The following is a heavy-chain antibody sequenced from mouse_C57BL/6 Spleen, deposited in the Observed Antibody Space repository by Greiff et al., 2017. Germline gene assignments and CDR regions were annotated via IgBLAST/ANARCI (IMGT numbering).Heavy chain of an antibody. CDR3: TRRAGGNSPMDY. CDR2: ISSGGDYI. V-gene: IGHV5-9-1*02. J-gene: IGHJ4*01. D-gene: IGHD2-1*01. Sequence: EVKLVESGEGLVKPGGSLKLSCAASGFTFSSYAMSWVRQTPEKRLEWVAYISSGGDYIYYADTVKGRFTISRDNARNTLYLQMSSLKSEDTAMYYCTRRAGGNSPMDYWGQGTSVTVSS. CDR1: GFTFSSYA.